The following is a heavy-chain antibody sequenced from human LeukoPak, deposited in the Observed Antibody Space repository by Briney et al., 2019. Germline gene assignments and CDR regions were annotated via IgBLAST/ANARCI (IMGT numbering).Heavy chain of an antibody. CDR1: GGSISSGGDY. J-gene: IGHJ3*02. CDR2: IYYTGTT. V-gene: IGHV4-31*03. D-gene: IGHD6-19*01. CDR3: ARSPRIAVAGASAFDI. Sequence: SETLSLTCTVSGGSISSGGDYWSLIRQHPGKGLEWIGYIYYTGTTYYNPSLKSRLTISVDTPKNQFSLNLRSMTAADTAVYYCARSPRIAVAGASAFDIWGQGTMVTVSS.